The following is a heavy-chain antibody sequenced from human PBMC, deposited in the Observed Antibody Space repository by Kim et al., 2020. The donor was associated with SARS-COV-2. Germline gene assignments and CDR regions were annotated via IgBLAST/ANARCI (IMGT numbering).Heavy chain of an antibody. CDR2: INVDRGNT. J-gene: IGHJ6*02. CDR3: ARDLNLRRGVGAMDV. Sequence: ASVKVSCKASGYTFIGYAVHWVRQVPGQRLEWMGWINVDRGNTQYSRKLQGRVAITRDTSASTTYMELSSLTSQDSAIYYCARDLNLRRGVGAMDVWGPGTTVTVSS. V-gene: IGHV1-3*01. CDR1: GYTFIGYA. D-gene: IGHD3-10*01.